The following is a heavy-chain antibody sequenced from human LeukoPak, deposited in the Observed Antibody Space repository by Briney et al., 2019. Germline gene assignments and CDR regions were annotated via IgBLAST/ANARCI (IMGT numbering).Heavy chain of an antibody. D-gene: IGHD3-10*01. V-gene: IGHV3-23*01. CDR1: GFTFSSYA. CDR3: AKAGTYMVRGVIMDY. J-gene: IGHJ4*02. Sequence: GVSLRLSCAASGFTFSSYARSWVRQAPGKGLEWVSAISGSGGSTYYADSVKGRFTISRDNSKNTLYLQMNSLRAEDTAVYYCAKAGTYMVRGVIMDYWGQGTLVTVSS. CDR2: ISGSGGST.